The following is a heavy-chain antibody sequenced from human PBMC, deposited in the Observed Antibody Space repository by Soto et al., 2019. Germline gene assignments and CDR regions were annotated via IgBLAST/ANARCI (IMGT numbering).Heavy chain of an antibody. CDR2: INHSGST. V-gene: IGHV4-34*01. J-gene: IGHJ4*02. Sequence: PSETLSLTCAVYGGSFSGYCWSWIRQPPGKGLEWIGEINHSGSTNYNPSLKSRVTISVDTSKNQFSLKLSSVTAADTAVYYCARAPRRGYYDSSGYKPFDYWGQGTLVTVSS. CDR3: ARAPRRGYYDSSGYKPFDY. D-gene: IGHD3-22*01. CDR1: GGSFSGYC.